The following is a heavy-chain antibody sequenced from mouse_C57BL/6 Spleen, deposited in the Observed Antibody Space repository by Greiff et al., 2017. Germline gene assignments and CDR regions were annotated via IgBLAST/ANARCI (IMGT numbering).Heavy chain of an antibody. CDR2: INPNYGTT. V-gene: IGHV1-39*01. D-gene: IGHD1-1*01. Sequence: EVQVVESGPELVKPGASVKISCKASGYSFTDYNMNWVKQSNGKSLEWIGVINPNYGTTSYNQKFKGKATLTVDQSSSTAYMQLNSLTSEDSAVYYCARGSSYGINYAMDYWGQGTSVTVSS. J-gene: IGHJ4*01. CDR3: ARGSSYGINYAMDY. CDR1: GYSFTDYN.